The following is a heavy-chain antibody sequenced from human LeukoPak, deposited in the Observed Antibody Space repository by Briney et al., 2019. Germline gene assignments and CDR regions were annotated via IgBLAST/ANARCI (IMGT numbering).Heavy chain of an antibody. J-gene: IGHJ4*02. CDR2: ISSSGSTI. V-gene: IGHV3-48*03. Sequence: GGSLRLSCAASGFTFSSYEMNWVRQAPGKGLEWVSYISSSGSTIYYADSVKGRFTISRDNAKNSLYLQMNSLRAEDTAVYYCARDRSYYDSSGYYWGQGTLDTVSS. CDR1: GFTFSSYE. CDR3: ARDRSYYDSSGYY. D-gene: IGHD3-22*01.